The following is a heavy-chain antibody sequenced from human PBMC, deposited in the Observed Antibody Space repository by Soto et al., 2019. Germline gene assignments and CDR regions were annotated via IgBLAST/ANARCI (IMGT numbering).Heavy chain of an antibody. Sequence: ASVKVSCKASGGTFTSYGLSWVRQAPGQGLEWMGWINGYTGKTNYAQKFQGRVTMTTDTSTNTAYLDLWTLISDDTAVYYCARSWVTGKGGIDVWGQGTTVTVSS. CDR3: ARSWVTGKGGIDV. D-gene: IGHD3-16*01. CDR2: INGYTGKT. V-gene: IGHV1-18*01. J-gene: IGHJ6*02. CDR1: GGTFTSYG.